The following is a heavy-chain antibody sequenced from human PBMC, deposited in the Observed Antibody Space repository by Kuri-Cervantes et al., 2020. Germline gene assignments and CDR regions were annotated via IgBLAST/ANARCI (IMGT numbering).Heavy chain of an antibody. CDR1: GXSISSSNW. CDR2: IXHSGST. V-gene: IGHV4-4*02. Sequence: XCAVSGXSISSSNWWSWVRXXPGXGLEWXGEIXHSGSTYXNPSLKXRVTISVDKSKNQFSLKLSSVTAADTXVYYCAGLRGXAFMDVWGQGTTVTVSS. J-gene: IGHJ6*02. D-gene: IGHD3-10*01. CDR3: AGLRGXAFMDV.